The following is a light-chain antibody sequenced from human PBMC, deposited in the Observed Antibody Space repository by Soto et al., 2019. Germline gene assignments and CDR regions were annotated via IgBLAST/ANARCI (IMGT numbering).Light chain of an antibody. J-gene: IGKJ4*01. V-gene: IGKV3-11*01. Sequence: EIVMTHSPATLSVSPVEIATLSFRASQSVRNSLAWYQQKPGQAPRLLIYAASHRATGIPTRFSGSGSGTDFILTITSLEPEDVAVYYCQQRSDWPPSLTFGGGTKVDI. CDR2: AAS. CDR3: QQRSDWPPSLT. CDR1: QSVRNS.